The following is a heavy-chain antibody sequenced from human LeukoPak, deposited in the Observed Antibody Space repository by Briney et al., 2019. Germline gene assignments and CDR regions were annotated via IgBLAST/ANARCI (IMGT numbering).Heavy chain of an antibody. V-gene: IGHV3-7*03. CDR1: GFTFSTYI. Sequence: PGGSLRLSCAASGFTFSTYIINWVRQAPGKGLEWVASINHNGNVNYYVDSVKGRFTISRDNAKNSLYLQMSNLRAEDTAVYFCARGGGLDVWGQGATVTVSS. CDR2: INHNGNVN. CDR3: ARGGGLDV. D-gene: IGHD3-16*01. J-gene: IGHJ6*02.